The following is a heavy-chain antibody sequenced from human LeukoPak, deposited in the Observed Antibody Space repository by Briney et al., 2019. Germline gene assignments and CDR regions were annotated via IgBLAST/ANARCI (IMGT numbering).Heavy chain of an antibody. CDR2: IYTSGTT. V-gene: IGHV4-4*07. CDR3: AVTMIRGVSGLDV. J-gene: IGHJ6*02. D-gene: IGHD3-10*01. Sequence: PSETLSLTCIVSGGFISSYYWSWIRQPAGKGLEWIGRIYTSGTTNYNPSLKSRVTMSVDTSKNQFSLELSSVTAADTAVYYCAVTMIRGVSGLDVWGQGTTVTASS. CDR1: GGFISSYY.